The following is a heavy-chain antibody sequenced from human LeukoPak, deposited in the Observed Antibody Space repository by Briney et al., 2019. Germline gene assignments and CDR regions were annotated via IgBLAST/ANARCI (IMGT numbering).Heavy chain of an antibody. CDR1: GYSFTSYW. J-gene: IGHJ6*03. V-gene: IGHV5-51*01. CDR2: IYPGDSDT. D-gene: IGHD2-8*01. Sequence: GESLKISCKGSGYSFTSYWIVGVRQMPGKGLEGMGIIYPGDSDTRYSASFQGQVTILADNANSTAYQACGRLKAHDTASLYCSRRNGYSMDVWGKGTTVTVSS. CDR3: SRRNGYSMDV.